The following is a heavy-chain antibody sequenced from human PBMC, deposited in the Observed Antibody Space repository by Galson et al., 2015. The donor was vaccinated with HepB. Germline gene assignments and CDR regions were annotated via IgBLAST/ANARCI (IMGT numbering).Heavy chain of an antibody. CDR1: RFTFDDYA. D-gene: IGHD6-13*01. V-gene: IGHV3-9*01. J-gene: IGHJ3*02. CDR3: AKDIEGRGSWYNGDALDI. CDR2: ISWNSGSI. Sequence: SLRLSCAASRFTFDDYAMHWVRQAPGKGLEWVSGISWNSGSIDYADSVKGRFTISRDNAKNSLYLQMNSLRAEDTALYYCAKDIEGRGSWYNGDALDIWGQGTMVTVSS.